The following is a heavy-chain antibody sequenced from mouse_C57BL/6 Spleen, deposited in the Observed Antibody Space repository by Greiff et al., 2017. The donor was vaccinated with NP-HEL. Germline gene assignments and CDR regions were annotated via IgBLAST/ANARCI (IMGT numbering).Heavy chain of an antibody. CDR1: GYAFSSSW. J-gene: IGHJ2*01. Sequence: VQLQQSGPELVKPGASVKISCKASGYAFSSSWMNWVKQRPGKGLEWIGRIYPGDGDTNYNGKFKGKATLTADKSSSTAYMQLSSLTSEDSAVYFCARSSGTTGGYYFDYWGQGTTLTVSS. V-gene: IGHV1-82*01. CDR2: IYPGDGDT. CDR3: ARSSGTTGGYYFDY. D-gene: IGHD1-1*01.